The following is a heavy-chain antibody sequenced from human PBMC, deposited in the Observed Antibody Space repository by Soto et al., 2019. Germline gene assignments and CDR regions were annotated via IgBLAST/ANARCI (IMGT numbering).Heavy chain of an antibody. Sequence: GASVKVSCKASGGTFSSYAISWVRQAPGQGLEWMGGIIPIFGTANYAQKFQGRVTITADESTSTAYMELGSLRSEDTAVYYCARFPDYDFWSGFDENENWFDPWGQGTLVTVSS. CDR3: ARFPDYDFWSGFDENENWFDP. D-gene: IGHD3-3*01. CDR1: GGTFSSYA. CDR2: IIPIFGTA. V-gene: IGHV1-69*13. J-gene: IGHJ5*02.